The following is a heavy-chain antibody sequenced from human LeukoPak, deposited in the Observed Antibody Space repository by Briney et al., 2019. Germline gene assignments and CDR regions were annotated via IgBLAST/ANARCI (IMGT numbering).Heavy chain of an antibody. J-gene: IGHJ4*02. Sequence: QTGGSLRLSSAGSGFAFGTYAMSWVRQAPGMGLEWVSSISANGQATYYADSVEGRFTISRDNSKSTLYLQLNSLRAEDTATYYCAVDPYNTFLYRLAHGGQGTGVSVSS. D-gene: IGHD3-10*01. CDR1: GFAFGTYA. V-gene: IGHV3-23*01. CDR2: ISANGQAT. CDR3: AVDPYNTFLYRLAH.